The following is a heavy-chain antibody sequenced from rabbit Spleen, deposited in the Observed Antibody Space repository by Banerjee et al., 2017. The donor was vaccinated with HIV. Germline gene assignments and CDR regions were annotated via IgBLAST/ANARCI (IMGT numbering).Heavy chain of an antibody. CDR2: IAAGSRDST. D-gene: IGHD7-1*01. CDR1: GFSFSTSAW. J-gene: IGHJ2*01. Sequence: QEQLEESGGDLVKPGASLTLTCTASGFSFSTSAWICWVRQAPGKGLEWIGCIAAGSRDSTYYASWANGRFTISKTSSTTVTLQMTSLTAADTATYFCARSAYAGYTAADAFDPWGPGTLVTVS. V-gene: IGHV1S45*01. CDR3: ARSAYAGYTAADAFDP.